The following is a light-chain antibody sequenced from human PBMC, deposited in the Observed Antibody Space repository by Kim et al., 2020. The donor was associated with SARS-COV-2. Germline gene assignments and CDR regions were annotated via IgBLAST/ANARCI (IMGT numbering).Light chain of an antibody. CDR3: QQYASTPYT. CDR1: QSFRSTY. J-gene: IGKJ2*01. Sequence: PGESATLSCRSCQSFRSTYLVWYQQKPGQPPKLLLYDAASRATGIPARFSGSGSGTDFTLTISRLEPEDFAVYYCQQYASTPYTFGHGTKLEI. CDR2: DAA. V-gene: IGKV3-20*01.